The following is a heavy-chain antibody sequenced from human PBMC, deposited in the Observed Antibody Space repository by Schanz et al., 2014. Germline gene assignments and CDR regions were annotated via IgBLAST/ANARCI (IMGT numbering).Heavy chain of an antibody. CDR1: GGSISSGGYT. Sequence: QVQLQESGPGLVKPSQTLSLTCAVSGGSISSGGYTWSWIRQPPGKGLEWIGYIYYSGSTYYNPSLKSRVTIAVDTSKNQSSLMLGSVTAADTAVEEGARAAGPVAYWGQGTLVTVSS. J-gene: IGHJ4*02. D-gene: IGHD6-13*01. CDR3: ARAAGPVAY. V-gene: IGHV4-30-4*07. CDR2: IYYSGST.